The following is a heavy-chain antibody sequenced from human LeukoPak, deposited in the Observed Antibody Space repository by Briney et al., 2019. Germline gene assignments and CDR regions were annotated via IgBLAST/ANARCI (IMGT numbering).Heavy chain of an antibody. D-gene: IGHD3-10*01. CDR3: ARDIFMVRGVITEVAFDY. V-gene: IGHV1-46*01. Sequence: ASVKVSCKASGYTFTNYYMHWVRQAPGQGLEWMGIINPSGSSKSYAQKFQGRVTMTRDTSTSTVYMELSSLRSEDTAVYYCARDIFMVRGVITEVAFDYWGQGTLVTVSS. CDR2: INPSGSSK. CDR1: GYTFTNYY. J-gene: IGHJ4*02.